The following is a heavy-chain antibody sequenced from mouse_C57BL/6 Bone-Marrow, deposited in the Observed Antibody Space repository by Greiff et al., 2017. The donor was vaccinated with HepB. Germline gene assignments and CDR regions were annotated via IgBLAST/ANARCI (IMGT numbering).Heavy chain of an antibody. CDR2: ISDGGSYT. CDR3: ARKIISITTGYYFDY. CDR1: GFTFSSYA. J-gene: IGHJ2*01. D-gene: IGHD1-1*01. V-gene: IGHV5-4*03. Sequence: EVKLVESGGGLVKPGGSLKLSCAASGFTFSSYAMSWVRQTPEKRLEWVATISDGGSYTYYPDNVKGRFTISRDNAKNNLYLQMSHLKSEDTAMYYCARKIISITTGYYFDYWGQGTTLTVSS.